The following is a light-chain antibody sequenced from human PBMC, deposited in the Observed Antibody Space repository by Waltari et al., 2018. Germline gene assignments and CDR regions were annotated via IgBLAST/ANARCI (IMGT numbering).Light chain of an antibody. Sequence: DIQMTQSPSSLSASVGDKVTITCQASQSISNWLAWYQLKPGKAPKTLIYKASSLESWVPSRFSGSGSGTDFTLTISSLQPEDFATYYCQQYNYAPYSFGQVTKVEIK. V-gene: IGKV1-5*03. CDR3: QQYNYAPYS. J-gene: IGKJ2*03. CDR1: QSISNW. CDR2: KAS.